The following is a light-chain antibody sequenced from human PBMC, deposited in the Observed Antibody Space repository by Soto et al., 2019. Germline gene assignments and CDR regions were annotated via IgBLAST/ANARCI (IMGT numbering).Light chain of an antibody. J-gene: IGLJ1*01. V-gene: IGLV2-14*01. Sequence: QSALTQPASVSGSPGQSITISCTGNSSDVGGYNYVSWYQQHPGKAPKLMIYDVSNRPSGVSNRFSGSKSGNTASLTISGLQAEDEAEYYCSSYTSSSTPVFGTGTKLTVL. CDR2: DVS. CDR3: SSYTSSSTPV. CDR1: SSDVGGYNY.